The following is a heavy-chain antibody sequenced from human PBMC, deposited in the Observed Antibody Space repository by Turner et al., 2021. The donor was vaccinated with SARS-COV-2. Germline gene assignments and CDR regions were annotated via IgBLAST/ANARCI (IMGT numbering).Heavy chain of an antibody. CDR1: GRSISTSGYF. CDR2: LRYGGNT. J-gene: IGHJ3*01. D-gene: IGHD3-10*02. CDR3: ARHDDRGENYVCGFDL. V-gene: IGHV4-39*01. Sequence: QVQLQESGPGLVKPSETLSLICTVSGRSISTSGYFRAWIRQPPGKEPGGVGTLRYGGNTYYNPSLNRRVTLSVDTSDKQFSLSLGCVTAADSAVYYCARHDDRGENYVCGFDLWGQGTMVTVSS.